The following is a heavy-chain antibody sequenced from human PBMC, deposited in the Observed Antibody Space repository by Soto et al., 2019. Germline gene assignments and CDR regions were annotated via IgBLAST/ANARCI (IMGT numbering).Heavy chain of an antibody. J-gene: IGHJ5*02. CDR3: ATQEVGGSYVYTFDP. Sequence: SETLSLTCAVYGGSFSGYYWSWIRQPPGKGLERIGEINHSGSTNYNPSLKSRDTISVDTSKNQFSLKLSSVTAADTAVYFCATQEVGGSYVYTFDPWGQGTLVTVSS. D-gene: IGHD1-26*01. V-gene: IGHV4-34*01. CDR1: GGSFSGYY. CDR2: INHSGST.